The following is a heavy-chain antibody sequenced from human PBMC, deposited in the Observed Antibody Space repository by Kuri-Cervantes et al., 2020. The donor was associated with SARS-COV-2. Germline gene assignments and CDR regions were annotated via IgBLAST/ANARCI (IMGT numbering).Heavy chain of an antibody. J-gene: IGHJ4*02. CDR1: GFIFSDAG. V-gene: IGHV3-21*01. CDR2: ITRSSVYI. Sequence: GGSLRLSCAASGFIFSDAGMHWVRQAQGKGLEWVSSITRSSVYISYADSLKGRFTISRDNAKNSLYLQMNSLRAEDTAVYYCARSPGDGDYDPFDYWGQGTLVTVSS. CDR3: ARSPGDGDYDPFDY. D-gene: IGHD4-17*01.